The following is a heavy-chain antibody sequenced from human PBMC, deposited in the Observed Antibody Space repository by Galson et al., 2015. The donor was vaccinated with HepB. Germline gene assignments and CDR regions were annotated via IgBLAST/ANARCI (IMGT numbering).Heavy chain of an antibody. CDR3: ARYHLPYSSSWGLANSWFDP. Sequence: SVKVSCKASGYPFGTHGINWVRQAPGQGLEWMGWINTNTGSPTYAQGFTGRFVFSLDTSVNTAHLEISSLKADDTAVYFCARYHLPYSSSWGLANSWFDPWGPGTLVTVSS. V-gene: IGHV7-4-1*02. CDR2: INTNTGSP. J-gene: IGHJ5*02. D-gene: IGHD2-2*01. CDR1: GYPFGTHG.